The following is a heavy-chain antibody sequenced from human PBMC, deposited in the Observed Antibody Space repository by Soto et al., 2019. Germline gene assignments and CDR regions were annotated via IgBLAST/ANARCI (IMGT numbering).Heavy chain of an antibody. J-gene: IGHJ3*02. D-gene: IGHD3-9*01. CDR3: ASRRYYDILTGPGDAFDI. CDR2: INAYNGNT. CDR1: GYTFTSYA. V-gene: IGHV1-18*01. Sequence: GASVKVSCKASGYTFTSYAMHWVRQAPGQRLEWMGWINAYNGNTNYAQKLQGRVTMTTDTSTSTAYMELRSLRSDDTAVYYCASRRYYDILTGPGDAFDIWGQGTMVTVSS.